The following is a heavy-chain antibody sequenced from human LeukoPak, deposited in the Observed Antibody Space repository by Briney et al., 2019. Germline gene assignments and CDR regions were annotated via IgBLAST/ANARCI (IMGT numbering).Heavy chain of an antibody. CDR3: TRGPRGRYSSSSGLGY. J-gene: IGHJ4*02. CDR2: IRGKAYGGTT. CDR1: GFTFGDYA. V-gene: IGHV3-49*04. Sequence: GGSLRLSCTASGFTFGDYAMSWVRQAPGKGLEWVGFIRGKAYGGTTEYAASVKGRFTISRDDSKSIAYLQMNSLKTEDTAVYYCTRGPRGRYSSSSGLGYWGQGTLVTVSS. D-gene: IGHD6-6*01.